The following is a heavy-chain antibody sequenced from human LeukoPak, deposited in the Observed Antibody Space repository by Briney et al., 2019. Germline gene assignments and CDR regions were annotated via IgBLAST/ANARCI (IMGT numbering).Heavy chain of an antibody. V-gene: IGHV3-49*04. CDR3: AREHYFYYMDG. CDR2: IRSKAYGGTT. J-gene: IGHJ6*03. CDR1: GFTFGDYA. Sequence: GGSLRLSCTASGFTFGDYAMSWVRQAPGKGLEWVGFIRSKAYGGTTEYAASVKGRFTISRDDSKSIAYLQMNSLRADDTAVYYCAREHYFYYMDGWGKGTTVTVSS.